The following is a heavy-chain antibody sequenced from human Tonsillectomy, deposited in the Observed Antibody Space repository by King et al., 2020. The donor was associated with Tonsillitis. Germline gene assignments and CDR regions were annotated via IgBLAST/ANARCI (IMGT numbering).Heavy chain of an antibody. J-gene: IGHJ5*02. Sequence: QLVQSGAEVKKPGASVKVSCKASGYTFTSYDINWVRQATGQGLEWMGWMNPNSGNTGYAQKFQGRGTMTRKTSISTAYMELSSLRSEDTAVYYCARGPSKTELVVSGSSWFGPWGQGTLVTVSS. CDR1: GYTFTSYD. CDR2: MNPNSGNT. CDR3: ARGPSKTELVVSGSSWFGP. D-gene: IGHD3-22*01. V-gene: IGHV1-8*01.